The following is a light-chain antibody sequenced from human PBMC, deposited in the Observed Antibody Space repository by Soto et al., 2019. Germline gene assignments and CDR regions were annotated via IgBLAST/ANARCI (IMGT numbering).Light chain of an antibody. J-gene: IGKJ4*01. V-gene: IGKV3-20*01. CDR3: QQYGSSPLT. CDR2: GAS. CDR1: QSVSNNY. Sequence: EIVLTQSPCTLSFSPWERATLSCRASQSVSNNYLAWYQHKPGQAPRLLIYGASSRATDIPDRFSGSGSGTDFTLTISRLEPEDFAVYYCQQYGSSPLTFGGGTKVDIK.